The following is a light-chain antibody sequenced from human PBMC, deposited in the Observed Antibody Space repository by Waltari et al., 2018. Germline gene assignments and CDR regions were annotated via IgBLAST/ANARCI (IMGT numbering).Light chain of an antibody. J-gene: IGLJ2*01. CDR3: CSYAGASSVV. Sequence: QSALTQPASVSGSPGQSITFSCTGTSSDVGRYNLVSWYQHHPGKAPKLMIYGVNKRPSGVSNRVSGSKAGHTASLTISGLQAEDEADYYCCSYAGASSVVFVGGTKLTVL. CDR1: SSDVGRYNL. V-gene: IGLV2-23*02. CDR2: GVN.